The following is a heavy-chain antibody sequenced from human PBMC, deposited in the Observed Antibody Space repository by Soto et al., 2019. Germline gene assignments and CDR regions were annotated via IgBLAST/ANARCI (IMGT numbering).Heavy chain of an antibody. Sequence: SETLSLTCTVSGGSISSGGYYWSWIRQHPWKGLEWIGYIYYSGSTYYNPSLKSRVTISVDTSKNQFSLKLSSVTAADTAVYYCARSPYYYDSSGYYYVVPFDYWGQGXLVTVYS. CDR3: ARSPYYYDSSGYYYVVPFDY. V-gene: IGHV4-31*03. D-gene: IGHD3-22*01. J-gene: IGHJ4*02. CDR1: GGSISSGGYY. CDR2: IYYSGST.